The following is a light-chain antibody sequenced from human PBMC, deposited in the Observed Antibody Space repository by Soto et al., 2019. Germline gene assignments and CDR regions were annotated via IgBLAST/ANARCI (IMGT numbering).Light chain of an antibody. V-gene: IGLV2-11*01. CDR2: DVN. CDR1: SSDVGGYNY. CDR3: CSYAGRYIYV. J-gene: IGLJ1*01. Sequence: QSALTQPRSVSGSPGQSVSISRTGTSSDVGGYNYVSWYQQHPGKAPKVMIYDVNKRPSGVPDRFSGSKSGNTASLTISGPQSEDEADYYCCSYAGRYIYVFGTGTKVTVL.